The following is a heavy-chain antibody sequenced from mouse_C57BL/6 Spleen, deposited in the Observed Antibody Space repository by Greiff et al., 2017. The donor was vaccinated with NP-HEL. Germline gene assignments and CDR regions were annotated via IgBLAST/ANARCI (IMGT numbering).Heavy chain of an antibody. Sequence: DVKLVESGGGLVQPGGSLKLSCAASGFTFSDYYMYWVRQTPEKRLEWVAYISNGGGSTYYPDTVKGRFTISRDNAKNTLYLQMSRLKSEDTAMYYCARRGRYYAMDYWGQGTSVTVSS. J-gene: IGHJ4*01. V-gene: IGHV5-12*01. CDR1: GFTFSDYY. CDR2: ISNGGGST. CDR3: ARRGRYYAMDY.